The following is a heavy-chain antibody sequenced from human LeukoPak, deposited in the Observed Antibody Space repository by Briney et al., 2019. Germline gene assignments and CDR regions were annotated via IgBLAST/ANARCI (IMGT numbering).Heavy chain of an antibody. CDR2: ISKSSDRI. Sequence: GGSLRLSCAASGFTFSSYSMNWVRQAPGKGLEWVSYISKSSDRIYHADSVKGRFTISRDNAKNSRYLQMDSLRAEDTAVYYCARDLLNDEGSSYFFDQWGQGTLVTVSS. CDR1: GFTFSSYS. D-gene: IGHD2-2*01. J-gene: IGHJ4*02. CDR3: ARDLLNDEGSSYFFDQ. V-gene: IGHV3-48*04.